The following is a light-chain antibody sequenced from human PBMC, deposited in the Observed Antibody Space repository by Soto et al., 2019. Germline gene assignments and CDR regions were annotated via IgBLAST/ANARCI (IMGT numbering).Light chain of an antibody. CDR2: GNS. V-gene: IGLV1-40*01. J-gene: IGLJ1*01. CDR1: SSKIGAGYD. Sequence: QSVLTQPPSVSGATGQRVTISCTGSSSKIGAGYDVHWYQQLPGTAPKLLIYGNSNRPSGVPDRFSGSKSGTSASLAITGLQAEDEADYYCQSYDSSLSGYVFGTGTKLTVL. CDR3: QSYDSSLSGYV.